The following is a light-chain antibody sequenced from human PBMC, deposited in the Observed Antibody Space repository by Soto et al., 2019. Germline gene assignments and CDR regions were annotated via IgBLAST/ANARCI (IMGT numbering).Light chain of an antibody. CDR2: GAS. V-gene: IGKV3-11*01. CDR1: QSVDNY. CDR3: QQRDSWPIT. J-gene: IGKJ5*01. Sequence: EIVLTQSPASLSLYPGERATLSCRASQSVDNYLVWYQQKPGQAPRLLIFGASNRATGIPARFSGSGSGTDFTLTINSLEPEDFAVYYCQQRDSWPITFGQGTLLEVK.